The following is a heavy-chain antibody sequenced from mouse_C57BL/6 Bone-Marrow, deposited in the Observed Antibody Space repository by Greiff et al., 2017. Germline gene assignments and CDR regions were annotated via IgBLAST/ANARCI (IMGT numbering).Heavy chain of an antibody. CDR1: GYTFTDYE. D-gene: IGHD1-1*01. J-gene: IGHJ2*01. CDR2: IDPETGGT. CDR3: TRGSTTVVAGDY. Sequence: VQLVESGAELVRPGASVTLSCKASGYTFTDYEMHWVKQTPVHGLEWIGAIDPETGGTAYNQKFKGKAILTADKSSSTAYMELRSLTSEDSAVDYCTRGSTTVVAGDYWGQGTTLTVSS. V-gene: IGHV1-15*01.